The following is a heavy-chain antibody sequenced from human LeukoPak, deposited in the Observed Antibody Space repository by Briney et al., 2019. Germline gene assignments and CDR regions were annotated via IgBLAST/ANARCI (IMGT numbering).Heavy chain of an antibody. D-gene: IGHD2-15*01. Sequence: PGGSLRLSCATSGFIFSHHGMNWVRQAPGKGLEWVSGIRADAVTTYYADSVKGRFIISRDNSKNTLYLQMNSLRAEDTAIYYCAKSGLNRFDYWGQGTLVTVSS. CDR3: AKSGLNRFDY. CDR1: GFIFSHHG. J-gene: IGHJ4*02. CDR2: IRADAVTT. V-gene: IGHV3-23*01.